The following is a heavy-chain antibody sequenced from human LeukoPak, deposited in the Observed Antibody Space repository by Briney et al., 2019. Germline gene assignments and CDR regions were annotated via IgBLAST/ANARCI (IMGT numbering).Heavy chain of an antibody. D-gene: IGHD2-21*02. CDR3: ARDRGGGDSNWFDP. CDR1: GGSISGYY. J-gene: IGHJ5*02. CDR2: IYHSGST. Sequence: PSETLSLTCTVAGGSISGYYWSWIRQPPGKGLEWIGYIYHSGSTYYNPSLKSRVTISVDRSKNQFSLKLSSVTAADTAVYYCARDRGGGDSNWFDPWGQGTLVTVSS. V-gene: IGHV4-30-2*01.